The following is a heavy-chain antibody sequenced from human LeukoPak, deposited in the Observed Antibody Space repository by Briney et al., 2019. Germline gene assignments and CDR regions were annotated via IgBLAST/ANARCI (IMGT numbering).Heavy chain of an antibody. CDR1: GFTFHDYA. J-gene: IGHJ6*02. CDR2: ISGDGVNT. V-gene: IGHV3-43*02. Sequence: GGSLRLSCAASGFTFHDYAMHWVRQAPGKGLEWVSLISGDGVNTYYADSVKGRSTISRDNSKNSLYLQKNSLRNEDTALYYCAKSQLTDFYYYGVDVWGQGTTVTVSS. CDR3: AKSQLTDFYYYGVDV. D-gene: IGHD1-14*01.